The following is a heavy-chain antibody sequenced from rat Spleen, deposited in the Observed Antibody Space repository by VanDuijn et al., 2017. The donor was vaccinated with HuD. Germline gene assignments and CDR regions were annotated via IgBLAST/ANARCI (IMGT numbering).Heavy chain of an antibody. D-gene: IGHD4-3*01. Sequence: EVQLVESDGGLVQPGRSLKLSCAASGFTFSDYYMAWVRQAPTKGLEWVATINYDGSNTYYRDSVKGRFTISRDNAKSTLYLQMDSLRSEDTATYYCARHNSGYGVMDAWGQGASVTVSS. CDR3: ARHNSGYGVMDA. CDR1: GFTFSDYY. J-gene: IGHJ4*01. CDR2: INYDGSNT. V-gene: IGHV5-7*01.